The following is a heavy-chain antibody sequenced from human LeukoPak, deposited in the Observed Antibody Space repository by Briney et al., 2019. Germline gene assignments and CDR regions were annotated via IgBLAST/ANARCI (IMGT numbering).Heavy chain of an antibody. CDR2: TYYRSKWSS. V-gene: IGHV6-1*01. J-gene: IGHJ4*02. CDR1: GDSVSSNSAA. CDR3: ARSRGAIVDY. Sequence: SQTLSLTCAISGDSVSSNSAAWNWIRQSPSRGLEWLGRTYYRSKWSSDYAVSVKSRININAETSENQFSLQLNSVTPEDTAVYFCARSRGAIVDYWGQGTLVTVSS.